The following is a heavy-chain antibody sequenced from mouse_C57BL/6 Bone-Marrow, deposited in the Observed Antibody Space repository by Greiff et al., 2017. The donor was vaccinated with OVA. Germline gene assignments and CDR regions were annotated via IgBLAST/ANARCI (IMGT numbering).Heavy chain of an antibody. CDR2: ILPGSGST. V-gene: IGHV1-9*01. D-gene: IGHD1-1*01. Sequence: VKLQESGAELMKPGASVKLSCKASGYTFTGYWIEWVKQRPGHGLEWIGEILPGSGSTNYNEKFKGKATFTADTSSNTAYMQLSSLTTEDSAICCGARGVYYDSSYGFAYWGQGTLVTVSA. J-gene: IGHJ3*01. CDR1: GYTFTGYW. CDR3: ARGVYYDSSYGFAY.